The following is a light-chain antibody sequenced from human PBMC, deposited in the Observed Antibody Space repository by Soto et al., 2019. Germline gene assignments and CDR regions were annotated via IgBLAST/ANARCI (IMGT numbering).Light chain of an antibody. V-gene: IGLV2-23*02. CDR3: GSYATSATYV. Sequence: QSALTQPASVSGSPGQSITISCTGTSSDVGNYNLVSWYQQHPGKAPKFMIYEVNKRPSGVSNRFSGSNSGNTASLTISGLQAEDEADYYCGSYATSATYVFGTGTKLTVL. CDR2: EVN. CDR1: SSDVGNYNL. J-gene: IGLJ1*01.